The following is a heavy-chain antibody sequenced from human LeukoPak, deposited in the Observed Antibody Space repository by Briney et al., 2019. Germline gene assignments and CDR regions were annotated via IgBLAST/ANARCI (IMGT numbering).Heavy chain of an antibody. CDR3: ARDQFTYDRGGFDI. J-gene: IGHJ3*02. D-gene: IGHD3-22*01. CDR1: GFTFSSYG. CDR2: ISATGTYI. V-gene: IGHV3-21*01. Sequence: PGGSLRLSCAASGFTFSSYGMHWVRQAPGKGLEWVSSISATGTYIYYADSLKGRFTISRDNAKNSLCLQMNSLRAEDTAVYYCARDQFTYDRGGFDIWGQGTMVTVSS.